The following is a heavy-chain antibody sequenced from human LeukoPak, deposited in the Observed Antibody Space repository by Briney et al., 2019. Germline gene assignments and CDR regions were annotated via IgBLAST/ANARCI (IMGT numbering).Heavy chain of an antibody. CDR3: ARASGSYDY. CDR1: GFTFSTYG. D-gene: IGHD1-26*01. J-gene: IGHJ4*02. V-gene: IGHV3-33*01. CDR2: IRNDGSVR. Sequence: TGGSLRLSCAASGFTFSTYGLHWVRQAPGKGLEWVAVIRNDGSVRYYADSVKGRFTISRDNSKNTLYLQMNSLRAEDTAVYYCARASGSYDYWGQGTLVTVSS.